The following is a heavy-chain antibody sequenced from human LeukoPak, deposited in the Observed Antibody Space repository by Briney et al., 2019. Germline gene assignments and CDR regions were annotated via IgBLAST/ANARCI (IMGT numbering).Heavy chain of an antibody. CDR3: ARQYSSSSDFDY. V-gene: IGHV4-34*01. D-gene: IGHD6-13*01. CDR2: INHSGST. Sequence: KPSETLSLTCAVYGGSFSGYYWSWIRQPPGKGLEWIGEINHSGSTNYNPSLKSRVTISVDTSKNQFSLKLSSVTAADTAMYYCARQYSSSSDFDYWGQGTLVTVSS. J-gene: IGHJ4*02. CDR1: GGSFSGYY.